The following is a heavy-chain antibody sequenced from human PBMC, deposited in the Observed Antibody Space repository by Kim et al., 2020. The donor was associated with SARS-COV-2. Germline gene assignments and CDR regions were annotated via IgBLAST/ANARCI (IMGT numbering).Heavy chain of an antibody. Sequence: GESLKISCKGSGYSFTNYWIGWVRQMPGRGLEWMGIIYPGDSDTRYSPSFQGQVTMSADKPISTAYLQWNSLKASDTAMYYWARSREGYCSNGVCLDWYFDLWGRGTLVTVSP. CDR3: ARSREGYCSNGVCLDWYFDL. CDR2: IYPGDSDT. J-gene: IGHJ2*01. V-gene: IGHV5-51*04. D-gene: IGHD2-8*01. CDR1: GYSFTNYW.